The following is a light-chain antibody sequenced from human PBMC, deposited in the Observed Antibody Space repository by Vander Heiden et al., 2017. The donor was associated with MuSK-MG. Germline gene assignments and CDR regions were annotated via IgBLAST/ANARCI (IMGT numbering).Light chain of an antibody. Sequence: YVVTQPPSLSVAPGKTASITCGGDNIEAASVHWYQQRPCQAPVLIIYYDRDRPSGIPERFSGSNSGNTATLTISRVEAGDEADYYCQLWDSATDQAVFGGGTKLTVL. CDR2: YDR. J-gene: IGLJ2*01. V-gene: IGLV3-21*04. CDR3: QLWDSATDQAV. CDR1: NIEAAS.